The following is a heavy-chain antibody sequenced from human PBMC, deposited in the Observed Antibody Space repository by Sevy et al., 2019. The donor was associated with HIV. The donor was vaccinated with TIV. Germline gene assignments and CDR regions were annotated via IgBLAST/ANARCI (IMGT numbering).Heavy chain of an antibody. Sequence: GGSLRLSCTASGFTFGDYAMSWFRQAPGKGLEWVGFIRSKAYGGTTENAASVKGRFSISRADSKSIAYLQMNSLKTEDMAVYYCTRAIFGVVIIRWFDPWGQGTLVTVSS. CDR2: IRSKAYGGTT. J-gene: IGHJ5*02. V-gene: IGHV3-49*03. D-gene: IGHD3-3*01. CDR1: GFTFGDYA. CDR3: TRAIFGVVIIRWFDP.